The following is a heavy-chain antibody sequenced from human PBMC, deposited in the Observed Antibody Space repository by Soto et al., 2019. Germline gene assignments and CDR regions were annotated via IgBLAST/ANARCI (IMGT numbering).Heavy chain of an antibody. CDR2: IIPIFGTA. J-gene: IGHJ4*02. V-gene: IGHV1-69*13. CDR3: ARAIPYYYDSSGYPRPFDY. Sequence: SVKVSCKASGGTFSSYAISWVRQAPGQGLEWMGGIIPIFGTANYAQKFQGRVTITADESTSTAYMELSSLRSEDTAVYYCARAIPYYYDSSGYPRPFDYWGQGTLVTVSS. D-gene: IGHD3-22*01. CDR1: GGTFSSYA.